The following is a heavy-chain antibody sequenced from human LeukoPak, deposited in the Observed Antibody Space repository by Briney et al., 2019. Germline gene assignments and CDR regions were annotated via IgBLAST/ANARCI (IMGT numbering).Heavy chain of an antibody. CDR1: GGSISSYY. CDR3: ASTPTSSGSYFWFDP. Sequence: SETLSLTCTDSGGSISSYYWSWIRQPPGKGLEWIGYIYYSGSTNYNPSLKSRVTISVDTSKNQFSLKLSSVTAADTAVYYCASTPTSSGSYFWFDPWGQGTLVTVSS. V-gene: IGHV4-59*01. CDR2: IYYSGST. D-gene: IGHD1-26*01. J-gene: IGHJ5*02.